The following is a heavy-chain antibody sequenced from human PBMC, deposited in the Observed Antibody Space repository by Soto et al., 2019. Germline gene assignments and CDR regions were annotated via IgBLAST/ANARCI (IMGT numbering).Heavy chain of an antibody. CDR2: IDYSRST. CDR3: ASSGGSGSRNFDY. V-gene: IGHV4-59*01. CDR1: GGSISNYY. Sequence: QVQLQESGPGLVKPSETLSLTCTVSGGSISNYYWSWIRQPAGKGLEWIGYIDYSRSTNYNPSLKSRVTISVDTSKNLFSLKLSSVTAADTAVYYCASSGGSGSRNFDYWGQGTLVTVSS. D-gene: IGHD3-10*01. J-gene: IGHJ4*02.